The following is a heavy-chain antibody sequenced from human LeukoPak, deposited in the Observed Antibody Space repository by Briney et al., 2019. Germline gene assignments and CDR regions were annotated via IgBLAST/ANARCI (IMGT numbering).Heavy chain of an antibody. J-gene: IGHJ4*02. CDR3: AGGNTWPGLSY. Sequence: GGSLRLSCAASGFTVSGNYMSWVRQAPGKGREWVSVIYTAGSTYNADSVKGRFTISRDKSKNTLYLQMNTLRAEDTAVYFCAGGNTWPGLSYWGQGTLLTVSS. CDR2: IYTAGST. D-gene: IGHD6-25*01. CDR1: GFTVSGNY. V-gene: IGHV3-53*01.